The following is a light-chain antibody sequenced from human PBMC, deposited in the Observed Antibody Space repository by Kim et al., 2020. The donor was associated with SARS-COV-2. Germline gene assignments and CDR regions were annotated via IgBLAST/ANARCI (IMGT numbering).Light chain of an antibody. CDR2: DVS. Sequence: LSQPASVSGSPGQSITISCTGTSSDVGGYNYVSWYQQHPGKAPKLMIYDVSKRPSGVSNRFSGSKSGNTASLTISGLQAEDEADYYCSSYTSSSTVVFGGGTQLTVL. CDR1: SSDVGGYNY. V-gene: IGLV2-14*01. J-gene: IGLJ2*01. CDR3: SSYTSSSTVV.